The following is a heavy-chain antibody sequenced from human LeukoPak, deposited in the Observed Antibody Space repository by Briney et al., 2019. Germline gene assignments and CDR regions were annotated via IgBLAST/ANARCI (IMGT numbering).Heavy chain of an antibody. V-gene: IGHV3-74*01. CDR2: INSDGSST. Sequence: GGSLRLSCAASGFTLSSYWLHWVRQATGKGLVWVSRINSDGSSTCYADSVKGRFPISRDSAKNTLYLQMNSLRAEDTAVYYCARGVDYWGQGALVTVSS. CDR3: ARGVDY. CDR1: GFTLSSYW. J-gene: IGHJ4*02.